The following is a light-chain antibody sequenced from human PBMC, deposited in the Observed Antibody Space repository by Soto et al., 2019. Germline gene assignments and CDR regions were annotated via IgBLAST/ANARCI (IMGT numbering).Light chain of an antibody. V-gene: IGKV3-15*01. CDR1: QHMSCN. CDR2: RAS. CDR3: QQYNKWPYT. J-gene: IGKJ2*01. Sequence: EIVMTQSPATLSVSPGGSATLSCRASQHMSCNLAWYRQKPGQAPTLLIYRASTRATGIPATFSGSGSGTEFTLTISSLQSEDFAVYYCQQYNKWPYTFGQGTKLEI.